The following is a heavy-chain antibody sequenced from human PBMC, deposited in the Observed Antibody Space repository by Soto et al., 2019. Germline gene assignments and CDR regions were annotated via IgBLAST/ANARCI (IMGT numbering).Heavy chain of an antibody. CDR1: GGTFSSYT. CDR3: ARVVSGYSGSGPIDY. D-gene: IGHD5-12*01. CDR2: IIPILGIA. J-gene: IGHJ4*02. V-gene: IGHV1-69*02. Sequence: SVKVSCKASGGTFSSYTISWVRQAPGQGLEWMGRIIPILGIANYAQKFQGRVTITADKSTSTAYMELSSLRSEDTAVYYCARVVSGYSGSGPIDYWGQGTLVTVSS.